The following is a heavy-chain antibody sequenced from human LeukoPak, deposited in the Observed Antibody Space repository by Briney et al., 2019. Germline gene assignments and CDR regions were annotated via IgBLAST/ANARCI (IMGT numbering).Heavy chain of an antibody. J-gene: IGHJ4*02. CDR2: ISYDGSNK. V-gene: IGHV3-30*18. Sequence: GGSLRLSCAASGFTFSSYVMHWVRQAPGKGLEWVAFISYDGSNKYYADSVKCRCTISRDNSKNTVYLQMNSLRAEDTAVYYCAKDVCSGVCPRAYYFDYWGQGTLVTVSS. CDR1: GFTFSSYV. D-gene: IGHD2-8*01. CDR3: AKDVCSGVCPRAYYFDY.